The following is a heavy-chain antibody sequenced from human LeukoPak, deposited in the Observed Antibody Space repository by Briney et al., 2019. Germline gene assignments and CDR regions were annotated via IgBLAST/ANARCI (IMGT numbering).Heavy chain of an antibody. CDR2: INPHSGGT. V-gene: IGHV1-2*06. Sequence: ASVKVSCKASGYTFTDYYMHWVRQAPGQGLEWMGRINPHSGGTNYVQKFQGRVSMTRDTSINTAYMEVSRLTSDDTAVYYCARVTWKTVVAAPDYWGQGTLVAVSS. J-gene: IGHJ4*02. D-gene: IGHD2-15*01. CDR1: GYTFTDYY. CDR3: ARVTWKTVVAAPDY.